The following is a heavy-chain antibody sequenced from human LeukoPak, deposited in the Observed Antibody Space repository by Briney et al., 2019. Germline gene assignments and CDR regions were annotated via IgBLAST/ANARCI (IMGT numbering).Heavy chain of an antibody. Sequence: PSETLSLTCTVSGVSISSSNSYWGWIRQPPGKGLEWIGSIYYSGSTYYNPSLKSRVTISVDTSKNQFSLKLSSVTAADTAVYYCARLDYGDYLGSPAPHYYYMDVWGKGTTVTVSS. D-gene: IGHD4-17*01. CDR3: ARLDYGDYLGSPAPHYYYMDV. CDR2: IYYSGST. V-gene: IGHV4-39*07. J-gene: IGHJ6*03. CDR1: GVSISSSNSY.